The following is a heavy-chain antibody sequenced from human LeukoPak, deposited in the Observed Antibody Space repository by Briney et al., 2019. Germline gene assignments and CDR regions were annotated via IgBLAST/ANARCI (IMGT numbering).Heavy chain of an antibody. D-gene: IGHD4-17*01. CDR2: ISSSSSTI. CDR1: GFTFSSYS. CDR3: ATLYGDYALYYFDY. V-gene: IGHV3-48*01. J-gene: IGHJ4*02. Sequence: GGSLRLSRAASGFTFSSYSMNWVRQAPGKGLEWVSYISSSSSTIYYADSVKGRFTISRDNAKNSLYLQMNSLRAEDTAVYYCATLYGDYALYYFDYWGQGTLVTVSS.